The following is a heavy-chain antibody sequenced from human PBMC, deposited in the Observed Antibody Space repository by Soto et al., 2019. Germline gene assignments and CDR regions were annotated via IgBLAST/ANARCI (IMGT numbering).Heavy chain of an antibody. CDR3: AHRGRYNWNENDAFDI. Sequence: QITLKESGPTLVKPTQTLTLTCTFSGFSLSTSGVGVGWIRQPPGKALEWLALIYWDDDKRYSPSLKSRLTITKDTSKNQVVLTMTNMDPVDTATYYCAHRGRYNWNENDAFDIWGQGTMVTVSS. J-gene: IGHJ3*02. CDR2: IYWDDDK. CDR1: GFSLSTSGVG. D-gene: IGHD1-20*01. V-gene: IGHV2-5*02.